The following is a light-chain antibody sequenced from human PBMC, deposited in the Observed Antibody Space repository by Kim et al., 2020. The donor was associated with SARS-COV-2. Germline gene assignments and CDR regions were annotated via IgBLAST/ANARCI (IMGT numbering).Light chain of an antibody. V-gene: IGLV3-10*01. CDR3: YSTDSSGNHWV. Sequence: PGPTARSTCSGDELPKKYAYWYKQKADQAPVLVIYEDSKRPSGIPERFSGSSSGTMATLTISGAQVEDEADYYCYSTDSSGNHWVFGGGTQLTVL. CDR1: ELPKKY. CDR2: EDS. J-gene: IGLJ3*02.